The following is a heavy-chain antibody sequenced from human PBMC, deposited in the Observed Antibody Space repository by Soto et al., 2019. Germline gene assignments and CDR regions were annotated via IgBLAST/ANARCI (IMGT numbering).Heavy chain of an antibody. D-gene: IGHD2-8*01. CDR1: GGSISSVNYY. J-gene: IGHJ3*02. Sequence: QVQLQESGPGLVKPSQTLSLTCTVSGGSISSVNYYWSWIRQHPGKGLEWIGYISYHGTTFYNPSLKSRIILSGDTSENHFSLKLSSVTAADTAVYYCARSAQWDAFDIWGQGTLVTVSS. CDR2: ISYHGTT. CDR3: ARSAQWDAFDI. V-gene: IGHV4-31*03.